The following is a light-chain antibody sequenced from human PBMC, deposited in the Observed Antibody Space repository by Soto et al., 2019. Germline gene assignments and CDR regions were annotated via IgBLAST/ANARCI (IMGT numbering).Light chain of an antibody. CDR1: SSNIGGNT. J-gene: IGLJ1*01. Sequence: QSVLTQPLSASGTPGQRVTISCSGSSSNIGGNTGNWYQQLPGTAPKLLIYGNNQRPAGVPDRFSGSKSATSASLAISGLESEDEADYYCAAWDDRLNGPVFGTGTKVTVL. CDR2: GNN. CDR3: AAWDDRLNGPV. V-gene: IGLV1-44*01.